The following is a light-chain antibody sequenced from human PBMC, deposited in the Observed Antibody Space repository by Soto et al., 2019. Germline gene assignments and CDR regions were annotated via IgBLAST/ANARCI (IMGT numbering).Light chain of an antibody. J-gene: IGKJ4*02. Sequence: EIVLTQSPGPLSLSPGERATLSCRPSNGIRSTYLAWYQQNPGQPPSLLMYAHSKRQCAIPGRFSGGGSETDFTLSISSLQQEVYAVYYSQRDSGSVTFGGGNKVDIK. CDR1: NGIRSTY. V-gene: IGKV3-20*01. CDR2: AHS. CDR3: QRDSGSVT.